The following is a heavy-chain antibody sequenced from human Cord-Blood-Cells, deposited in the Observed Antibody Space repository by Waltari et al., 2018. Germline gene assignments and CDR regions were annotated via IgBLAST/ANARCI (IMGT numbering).Heavy chain of an antibody. CDR2: INPNSGGR. CDR3: SRSYDILTGYFDY. J-gene: IGHJ4*02. CDR1: GYTLTGYY. Sequence: QVQLVQSGAEVKKPGASVKVSCKASGYTLTGYYMHWVRQATGQGFERMGWINPNSGGRNYAQKFQGCVTMTRHTSISTAYMELSRLRSDDTAVYYCSRSYDILTGYFDYWGQGTLVTVSS. V-gene: IGHV1-2*04. D-gene: IGHD3-9*01.